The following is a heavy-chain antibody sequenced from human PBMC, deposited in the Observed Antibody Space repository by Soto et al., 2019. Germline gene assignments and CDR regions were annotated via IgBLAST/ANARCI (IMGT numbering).Heavy chain of an antibody. J-gene: IGHJ6*02. V-gene: IGHV5-51*01. D-gene: IGHD3-10*01. Sequence: HGESLKISCKGSGYSFTSYWIGWVRQMPRKGLEWMGIIYPGDSDTRYSPSFQGQVTISADKSISTAYLQWSSLKASDTAMYYCAGGGVRGVITRTRDYYGMDVWGQGTTVTVSS. CDR2: IYPGDSDT. CDR3: AGGGVRGVITRTRDYYGMDV. CDR1: GYSFTSYW.